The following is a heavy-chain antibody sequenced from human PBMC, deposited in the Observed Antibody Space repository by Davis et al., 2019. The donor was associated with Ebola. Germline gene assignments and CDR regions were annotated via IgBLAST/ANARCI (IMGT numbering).Heavy chain of an antibody. CDR2: IIPILGIA. CDR3: ARGFRDPYGMDV. CDR1: GGTFSSYA. D-gene: IGHD3-10*01. V-gene: IGHV1-69*10. Sequence: SVKVSCKASGGTFSSYAISWVRQAPGQGLEWMGGIIPILGIANYAQKFQGRVTITADESTSTAYMELSSLRSEDTAVYYCARGFRDPYGMDVWGQGTTVTVSS. J-gene: IGHJ6*02.